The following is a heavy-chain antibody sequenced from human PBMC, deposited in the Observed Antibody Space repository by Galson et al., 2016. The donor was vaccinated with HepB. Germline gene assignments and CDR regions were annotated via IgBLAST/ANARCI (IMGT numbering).Heavy chain of an antibody. D-gene: IGHD6-13*01. CDR3: AVRRLSSSWSHYFDY. J-gene: IGHJ4*02. CDR1: GYSFTSFW. Sequence: QSGAEVKKPGESLKISCKGSGYSFTSFWIGWVRQMPGKGLEWIGEIYHYGSTNYNPSLKSRVTISVDKSKNQFSLKLTSVTAADTAVYYCAVRRLSSSWSHYFDYWGQGTLVTVSS. V-gene: IGHV5-51*01. CDR2: IYHYGST.